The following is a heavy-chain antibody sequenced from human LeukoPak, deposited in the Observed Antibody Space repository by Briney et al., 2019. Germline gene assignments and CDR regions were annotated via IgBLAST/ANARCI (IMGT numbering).Heavy chain of an antibody. D-gene: IGHD6-13*01. J-gene: IGHJ4*02. CDR2: ISGSGDNT. V-gene: IGHV3-23*01. Sequence: GGSLRLSCAASGFTFSSYGMSWVRQAPGKGLEWVSAISGSGDNTYYADSVQGRFTISRDNSKNTLYLQMNSLRADDTAVYYCAKDLQGLAAVVAIFDYWGQGTLVTVSP. CDR3: AKDLQGLAAVVAIFDY. CDR1: GFTFSSYG.